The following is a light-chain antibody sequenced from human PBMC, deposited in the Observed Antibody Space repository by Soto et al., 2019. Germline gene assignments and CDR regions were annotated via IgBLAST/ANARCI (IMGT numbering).Light chain of an antibody. V-gene: IGKV3-11*01. CDR1: RRVGNN. CDR3: QRHAEWPHT. CDR2: AAS. J-gene: IGKJ4*01. Sequence: EIVLTQSPATLSLSPGERATLSCRASRRVGNNLAWYQKKPGQAPGLLIYAASTRATGIPARFSCSGSGTDFTLPIRSLGPEDFAVYYCQRHAEWPHTFGGGTKVDIK.